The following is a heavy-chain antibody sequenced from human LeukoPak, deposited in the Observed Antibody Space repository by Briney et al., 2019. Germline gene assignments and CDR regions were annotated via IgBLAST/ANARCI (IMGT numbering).Heavy chain of an antibody. D-gene: IGHD3-3*01. Sequence: GGSLRLSCAASGFTVSSNYMSWVRQAPGKGLEWVSVIYSGGSTYYADSVKGRFTISRDNSKNTLYLQMNSLRAEDTAVYYCAKDQRYYDFWSGYFSDVDAFDIWGQGTMVTVSS. V-gene: IGHV3-53*05. J-gene: IGHJ3*02. CDR3: AKDQRYYDFWSGYFSDVDAFDI. CDR1: GFTVSSNY. CDR2: IYSGGST.